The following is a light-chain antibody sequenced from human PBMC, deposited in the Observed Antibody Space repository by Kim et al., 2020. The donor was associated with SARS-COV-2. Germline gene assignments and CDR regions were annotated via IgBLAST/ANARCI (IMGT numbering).Light chain of an antibody. V-gene: IGLV3-1*01. CDR3: QAWDSSTAV. CDR1: KLGDKY. Sequence: VAPRQTASITCSGDKLGDKYACWYQQKPGQSPVLVIYQDNKRPSGIPERFSGSNSGNTATLTISGTQAMDEADYYCQAWDSSTAVFGTGTKVTVL. J-gene: IGLJ1*01. CDR2: QDN.